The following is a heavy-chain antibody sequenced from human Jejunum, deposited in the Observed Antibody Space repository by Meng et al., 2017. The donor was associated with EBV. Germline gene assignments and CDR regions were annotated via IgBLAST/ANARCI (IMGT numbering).Heavy chain of an antibody. V-gene: IGHV3-74*01. CDR3: TRDLRGPFDY. J-gene: IGHJ4*02. Sequence: EVQLVESGGGLVQPGGSLRLSCVGSGYIFSNYWIHLVRQTPGKGLVWVSRINEDGTHTDYADSVKGRFTISRDNAKNTLTLQMNSLRVEDTAVYYCTRDLRGPFDYWGQGTLVTVSS. D-gene: IGHD3-16*01. CDR1: GYIFSNYW. CDR2: INEDGTHT.